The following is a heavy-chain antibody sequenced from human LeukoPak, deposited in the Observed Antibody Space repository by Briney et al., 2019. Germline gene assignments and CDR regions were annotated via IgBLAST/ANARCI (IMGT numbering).Heavy chain of an antibody. CDR3: ARGSSNSIMITFGGVIVPFDY. CDR2: INPNSGGT. CDR1: GYTLTELS. D-gene: IGHD3-16*02. J-gene: IGHJ4*02. V-gene: IGHV1-2*02. Sequence: ASVKVSCKVSGYTLTELSMHWVRQAPGQGLEWMGWINPNSGGTNYAQKFQGRVTMTRDTSISTAYMELSRLRSDDTAVYYCARGSSNSIMITFGGVIVPFDYWGQGTLVTVSS.